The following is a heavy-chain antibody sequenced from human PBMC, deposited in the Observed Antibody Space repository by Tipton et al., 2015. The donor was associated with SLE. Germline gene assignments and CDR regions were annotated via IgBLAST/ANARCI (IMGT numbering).Heavy chain of an antibody. CDR3: AREVGAARPFDL. D-gene: IGHD6-6*01. V-gene: IGHV4-4*02. CDR1: GGSISSSNW. Sequence: TLSLTCAVSGGSISSSNWWSWVRQPPGKGLEWIGEIYHSGSTNYNPSLKSRVTISVDKSKNQFSLKRSSVTAADTAVYYCAREVGAARPFDLWGRGTLVTVSS. CDR2: IYHSGST. J-gene: IGHJ2*01.